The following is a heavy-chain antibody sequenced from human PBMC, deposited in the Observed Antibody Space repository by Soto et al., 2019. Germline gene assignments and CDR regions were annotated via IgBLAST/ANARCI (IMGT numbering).Heavy chain of an antibody. CDR1: GFTFSSYG. D-gene: IGHD3-10*01. CDR2: ISYDGSNQ. J-gene: IGHJ6*02. V-gene: IGHV3-30*18. Sequence: QVHLVESGGGVVQPGKSLRLSCAASGFTFSSYGMHWVRQAPGMRLEWVVIISYDGSNQYYADSVKGRFTISRHNSKNTLYLQMNSLRAEDTAVYYCAKRRQLGDYYYYGMDVWGQGTTVTVSS. CDR3: AKRRQLGDYYYYGMDV.